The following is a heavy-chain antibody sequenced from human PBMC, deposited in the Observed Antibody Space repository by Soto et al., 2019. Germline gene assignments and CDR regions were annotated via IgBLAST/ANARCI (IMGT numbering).Heavy chain of an antibody. V-gene: IGHV3-74*01. Sequence: GGSLRLSCAASGFTLSSYWMHCVRQAPGKGLVWVSRINSDGSSTSYADSVKGRFTISRDNAKNTLYLQMNSLRAEDTAVYYCARTKPYSNRCTDHYDVLAVWGQRTTVTVS. J-gene: IGHJ6*01. CDR3: ARTKPYSNRCTDHYDVLAV. CDR1: GFTLSSYW. CDR2: INSDGSST. D-gene: IGHD2-2*01.